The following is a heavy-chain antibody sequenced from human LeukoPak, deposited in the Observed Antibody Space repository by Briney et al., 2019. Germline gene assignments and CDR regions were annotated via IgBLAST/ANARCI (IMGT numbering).Heavy chain of an antibody. J-gene: IGHJ4*02. V-gene: IGHV4-39*07. D-gene: IGHD3-22*01. CDR3: ARDTTTYYDSSGYWLPFDY. CDR2: IYYSGST. CDR1: GGSISNGDYY. Sequence: GSLRLSCTVSGGSISNGDYYWGWIRQPPGKGLEWIGSIYYSGSTYYNPSLKSRVTISVDTSKNQFSLKLSSVTAADTAVYYCARDTTTYYDSSGYWLPFDYWGQGTLVTVSS.